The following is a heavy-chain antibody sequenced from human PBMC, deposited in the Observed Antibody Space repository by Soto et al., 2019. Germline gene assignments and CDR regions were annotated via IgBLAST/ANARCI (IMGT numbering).Heavy chain of an antibody. Sequence: SETLYLTCAVYGVSLSSSSYYWGWILHPPGKGLEWIGNIYYTGSTYNNPSLKSRVTISVDTSKNQFSLKVNSVTAADTAVYYCARREYGHVFDPWAQGTLVTVSS. CDR3: ARREYGHVFDP. CDR2: IYYTGST. D-gene: IGHD4-17*01. V-gene: IGHV4-39*01. J-gene: IGHJ5*01. CDR1: GVSLSSSSYY.